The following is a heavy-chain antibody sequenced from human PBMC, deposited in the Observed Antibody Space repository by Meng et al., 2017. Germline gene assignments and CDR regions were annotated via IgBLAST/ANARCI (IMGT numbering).Heavy chain of an antibody. D-gene: IGHD1-26*01. Sequence: GGSLRLSCAASGFTFSSYAMHWVRQAPGKGLEWVAVISYDGSNKYYADSVKGRFTISRDNSKNTLYLQMNSLRAEDTAVYYCAGGGSYFYWYFDLWGRGTLVTVSS. CDR2: ISYDGSNK. CDR1: GFTFSSYA. CDR3: AGGGSYFYWYFDL. J-gene: IGHJ2*01. V-gene: IGHV3-30*04.